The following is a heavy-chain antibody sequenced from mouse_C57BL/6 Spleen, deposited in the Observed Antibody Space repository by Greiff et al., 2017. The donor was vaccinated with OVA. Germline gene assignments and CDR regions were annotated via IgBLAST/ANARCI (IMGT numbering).Heavy chain of an antibody. CDR1: GYTFTSYW. D-gene: IGHD2-5*01. J-gene: IGHJ2*01. V-gene: IGHV1-52*01. CDR3: ARDNYSNYVLFDY. Sequence: QVQLKQPGAELVRPGSSVKLSCKASGYTFTSYWMHWVKQRPIQGLEWIGNIDPSDSETHYNQKFKDKATLTVDKSSSTAYMQLSSLTSEDSAVYYCARDNYSNYVLFDYWGQGTTLTVSS. CDR2: IDPSDSET.